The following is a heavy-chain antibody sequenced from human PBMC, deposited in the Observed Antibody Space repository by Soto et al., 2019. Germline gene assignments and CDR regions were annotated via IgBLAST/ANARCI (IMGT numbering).Heavy chain of an antibody. CDR1: GGSVSSGNYY. CDR3: ARSVFP. Sequence: SETLSLTCTVSGGSVSSGNYYWSWIRQPPGKGLEWIGLIYYSGSTNYNPSLKSRVTISADTSKNQFSLNLTSVTAADTAVYYCARSVFPWGQGTLVTVSS. V-gene: IGHV4-61*01. J-gene: IGHJ5*02. CDR2: IYYSGST.